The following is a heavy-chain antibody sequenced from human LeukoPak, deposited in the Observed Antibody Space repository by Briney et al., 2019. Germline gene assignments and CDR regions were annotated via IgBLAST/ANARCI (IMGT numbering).Heavy chain of an antibody. CDR3: ARALAPPVHFDP. CDR2: NSKDGSTT. V-gene: IGHV3-74*01. J-gene: IGHJ5*02. D-gene: IGHD3-10*02. Sequence: GGTLRLFCAASGHAFNSYWMHWVRQAPGKGLVWGSRNSKDGSTTSYADSVKGRFTISRDNAKHTLDLQMNSRRAVDAGVYYCARALAPPVHFDPWGQETLVTVSS. CDR1: GHAFNSYW.